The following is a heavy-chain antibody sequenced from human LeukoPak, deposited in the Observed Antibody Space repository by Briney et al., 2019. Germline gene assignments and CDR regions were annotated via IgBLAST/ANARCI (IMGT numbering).Heavy chain of an antibody. CDR1: GYTFTSYG. J-gene: IGHJ6*03. V-gene: IGHV1-8*01. D-gene: IGHD3-10*01. CDR2: MNPNSGNT. CDR3: ARRLYYYGSGLTYYYYMDV. Sequence: GASVKVSCKASGYTFTSYGINWVRQATGQGLEWMGWMNPNSGNTGYAQKFQGRVTMTRNTSISTAYMELSSLRSEDTAVYYCARRLYYYGSGLTYYYYMDVWGKGTTVTISS.